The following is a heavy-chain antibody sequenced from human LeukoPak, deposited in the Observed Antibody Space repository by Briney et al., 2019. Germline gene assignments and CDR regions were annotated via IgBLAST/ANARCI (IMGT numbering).Heavy chain of an antibody. CDR1: GGSISSYY. D-gene: IGHD5-24*01. V-gene: IGHV4-59*08. J-gene: IGHJ4*02. CDR3: ARMEGEMATIL. Sequence: PSETLSLTCTVSGGSISSYYWSWIRQPPGKGLEWIGYIYYSGSTNYNPSLKSRVTISVDTSKNQFSLKLSSVTAADTAVYYCARMEGEMATILWGQGTLVTVSS. CDR2: IYYSGST.